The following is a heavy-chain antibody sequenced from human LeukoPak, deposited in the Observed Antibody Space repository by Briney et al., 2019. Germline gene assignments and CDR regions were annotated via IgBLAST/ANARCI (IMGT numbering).Heavy chain of an antibody. V-gene: IGHV4-34*01. CDR2: INHSGST. J-gene: IGHJ5*02. Sequence: SETLSLTCAVYGGSFSGYYWSWIRQPPGKGLEWIGEINHSGSTNYNPSLKSRVTISVDTSKNQFSLKLSSVTAADTAVYYCARGYDFWSGYYRQNWFDPWGQGTLVTVSS. CDR3: ARGYDFWSGYYRQNWFDP. D-gene: IGHD3-3*01. CDR1: GGSFSGYY.